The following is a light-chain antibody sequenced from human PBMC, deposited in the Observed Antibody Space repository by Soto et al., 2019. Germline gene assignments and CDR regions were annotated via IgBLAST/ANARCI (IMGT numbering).Light chain of an antibody. CDR2: EVN. V-gene: IGLV2-8*01. J-gene: IGLJ1*01. CDR3: SSYAGRYSYV. Sequence: QSALTQPPSVSGSPGQSVTISCTGTSSDVGGYNYVSWYQQHPGKAPKLMIFEVNNRPSEVPDRFSGSKSGNTASLTVSGLQPEDEADYYCSSYAGRYSYVFGTGTKLTVL. CDR1: SSDVGGYNY.